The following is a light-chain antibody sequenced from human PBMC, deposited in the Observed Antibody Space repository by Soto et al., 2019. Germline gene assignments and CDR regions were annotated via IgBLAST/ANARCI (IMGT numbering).Light chain of an antibody. V-gene: IGLV2-14*01. CDR1: RNDVGLYNY. CDR3: SSYTNPNTLVL. J-gene: IGLJ2*01. Sequence: QSVLTQPASVSASPGQSITISCTGTRNDVGLYNYVSWYQRHPGKAPKLIIFEVSDRPSGVSTRFSGSKSGNTASLTISGLQAEDEADYFCSSYTNPNTLVLFGGGTKLTVL. CDR2: EVS.